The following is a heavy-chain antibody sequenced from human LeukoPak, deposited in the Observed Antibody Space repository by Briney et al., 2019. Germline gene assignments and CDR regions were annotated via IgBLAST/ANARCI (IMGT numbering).Heavy chain of an antibody. D-gene: IGHD3-22*01. CDR3: AREWYYYDSSGYYNWFDP. V-gene: IGHV3-53*01. CDR1: GFTVSSNY. CDR2: LYSGGNT. Sequence: GGSLRLSCVVSGFTVSSNYMSWDRQAPGKGLEWVSVLYSGGNTYHADSVKGRFSISRDNTKGSLFLQLNSLRAEDTAVYYCAREWYYYDSSGYYNWFDPWGQGTLVTVSS. J-gene: IGHJ5*02.